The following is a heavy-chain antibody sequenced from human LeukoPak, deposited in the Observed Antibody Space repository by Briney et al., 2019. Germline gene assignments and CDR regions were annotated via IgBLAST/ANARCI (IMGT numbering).Heavy chain of an antibody. CDR2: IRYDGSNR. J-gene: IGHJ4*02. CDR3: AKENY. CDR1: GFTYSSYG. V-gene: IGHV3-30*02. Sequence: GGSLRLSCAESGFTYSSYGMQWVRQAPGKGLEWVAFIRYDGSNRYYADSVKGRFTISRDNSKNALYLQMNSLRAEDTAVYYCAKENYWGQGTLVTVSS.